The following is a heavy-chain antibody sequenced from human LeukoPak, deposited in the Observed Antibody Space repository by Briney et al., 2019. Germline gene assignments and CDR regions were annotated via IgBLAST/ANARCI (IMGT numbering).Heavy chain of an antibody. CDR2: ISSSGSSI. V-gene: IGHV3-21*04. Sequence: PGGSLRLSCAASGFTFSSYNLNWVRQAPGKGLEWVSSISSSGSSIYYADSVKGRFTISRDDSKNTLYLQMNSLRAEDTAVYYCAKDLGRYRNNYFDYWGQGTLVTVSS. CDR1: GFTFSSYN. CDR3: AKDLGRYRNNYFDY. D-gene: IGHD1-26*01. J-gene: IGHJ4*02.